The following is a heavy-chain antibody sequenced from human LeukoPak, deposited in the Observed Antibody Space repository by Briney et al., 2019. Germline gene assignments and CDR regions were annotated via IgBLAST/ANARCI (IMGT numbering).Heavy chain of an antibody. V-gene: IGHV4-59*01. Sequence: SETLSLTCTVSGGSISSYYWSWVRQPPGKGLEWIGYIYYSGSTNYNPSLKSRVTISVDTSKNQFSLKLSSVTAADTAVYYCARVEWQAVAGHMGVWGKGTTVTVSS. CDR3: ARVEWQAVAGHMGV. CDR1: GGSISSYY. D-gene: IGHD6-19*01. CDR2: IYYSGST. J-gene: IGHJ6*03.